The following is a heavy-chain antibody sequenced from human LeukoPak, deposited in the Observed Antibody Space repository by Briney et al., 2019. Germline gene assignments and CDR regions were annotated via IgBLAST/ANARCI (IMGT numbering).Heavy chain of an antibody. CDR2: IYTRGST. D-gene: IGHD6-13*01. V-gene: IGHV4-4*07. CDR3: ARGAAQFDP. Sequence: PSETLSLTCTVAGDSISRDFWNWIRRPVGKELEWIGRIYTRGSTNYNPSLKSRATMAVDTSKNQISLNLISLTAADTAVYYCARGAAQFDPWGQGTLVTVSS. CDR1: GDSISRDF. J-gene: IGHJ5*02.